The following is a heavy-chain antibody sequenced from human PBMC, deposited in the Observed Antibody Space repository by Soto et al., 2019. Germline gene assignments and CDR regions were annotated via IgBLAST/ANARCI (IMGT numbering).Heavy chain of an antibody. Sequence: GASVKVSCKASGYSFTGYYMHWVLQAPGQGLEWMGWISPNSGNTNYAQKFQDCVTMTRDTSISTAYMELSRLRSDDTAVYYCARRTPLRYCSGGSCYYGAFDIWGQGTMVTVAS. J-gene: IGHJ3*02. V-gene: IGHV1-2*04. CDR2: ISPNSGNT. D-gene: IGHD2-15*01. CDR1: GYSFTGYY. CDR3: ARRTPLRYCSGGSCYYGAFDI.